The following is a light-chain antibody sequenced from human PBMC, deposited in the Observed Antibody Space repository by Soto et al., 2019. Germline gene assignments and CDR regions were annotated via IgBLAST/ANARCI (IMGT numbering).Light chain of an antibody. J-gene: IGLJ2*01. CDR1: SGHSSYA. CDR2: LNSDGSH. CDR3: QTRGSGIL. V-gene: IGLV4-69*01. Sequence: QLVLTQSPSASASLGASVKLTCTLSSGHSSYAIAWHQQQPEKGPRYLMKLNSDGSHSKGDGIPDRFSGSSSGAERYLTISRLQSEDEADYYCQTRGSGILFGGGTKLTVL.